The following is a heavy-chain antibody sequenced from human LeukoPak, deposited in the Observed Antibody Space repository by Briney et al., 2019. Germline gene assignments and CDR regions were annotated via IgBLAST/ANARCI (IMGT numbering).Heavy chain of an antibody. V-gene: IGHV1-2*02. J-gene: IGHJ4*02. CDR3: ARADHGARSNGFYTLDY. Sequence: GASVKVSCKASGYTFTGYFMHWVRQAPGQGLECMGWINPSSGDTNYAQKFQGRFPVTRDTSISTAYMELSRLRSDDTAVYYCARADHGARSNGFYTLDYWVQGTLVTVSS. D-gene: IGHD2-2*02. CDR2: INPSSGDT. CDR1: GYTFTGYF.